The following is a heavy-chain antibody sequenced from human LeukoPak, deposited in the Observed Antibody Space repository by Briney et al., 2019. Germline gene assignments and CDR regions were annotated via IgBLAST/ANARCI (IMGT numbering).Heavy chain of an antibody. V-gene: IGHV3-11*01. J-gene: IGHJ4*02. CDR3: AKDNRIVVVPAAPDY. D-gene: IGHD2-2*01. CDR2: IGIDGTTI. CDR1: GFTFSNYY. Sequence: GGSLRLSCAASGFTFSNYYMSWIRQAPGKGLEWVSYIGIDGTTIYYADSVKGRFTVSRDNAQNSLYLQMNSLRAEDTAVYYCAKDNRIVVVPAAPDYWGQGTLVTVSS.